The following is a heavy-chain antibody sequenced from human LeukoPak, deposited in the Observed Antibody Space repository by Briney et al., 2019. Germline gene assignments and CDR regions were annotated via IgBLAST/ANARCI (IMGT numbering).Heavy chain of an antibody. CDR3: ARDPLRYSGSSGPFDI. V-gene: IGHV4-59*12. CDR1: GGSISNYY. J-gene: IGHJ3*02. Sequence: SETLPLTCTVSGGSISNYYWYWMRQPPGKGLEWIAYSFYSGNPNYNPSLKSRVTISVDRSKNQFSLKLSSVTAADTAVYYCARDPLRYSGSSGPFDIWGQGTMVTVSS. D-gene: IGHD1-26*01. CDR2: SFYSGNP.